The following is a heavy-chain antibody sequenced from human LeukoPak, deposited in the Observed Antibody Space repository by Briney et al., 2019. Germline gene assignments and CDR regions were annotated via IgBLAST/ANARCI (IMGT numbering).Heavy chain of an antibody. V-gene: IGHV3-74*01. CDR1: AFAFSSYW. Sequence: GGSLRLTCTASAFAFSSYWMHWVRQAPGKGLVWVSHINSGGSSTSYADSVKGRFTISRDNAKNSLYLQMNSLRAEDTAVYYCASSRNPGSGSYPFDYWGQGTLVTVSS. CDR2: INSGGSST. D-gene: IGHD3-10*01. CDR3: ASSRNPGSGSYPFDY. J-gene: IGHJ4*02.